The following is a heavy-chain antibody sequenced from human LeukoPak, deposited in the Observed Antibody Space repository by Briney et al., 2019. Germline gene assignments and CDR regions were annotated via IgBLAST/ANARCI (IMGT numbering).Heavy chain of an antibody. CDR1: TINFSDYG. CDR2: INPTGVRT. D-gene: IGHD2-2*01. CDR3: ARDQPHAASWFDP. Sequence: PGGSLRLSCAASTINFSDYGMDWVRQAPGRGLEWVATINPTGVRTYYADSVRGRFTIPRDNSKNTVFLQINSLRVEDTAIYYCARDQPHAASWFDPWGQGTLVTVSS. V-gene: IGHV3-23*01. J-gene: IGHJ5*02.